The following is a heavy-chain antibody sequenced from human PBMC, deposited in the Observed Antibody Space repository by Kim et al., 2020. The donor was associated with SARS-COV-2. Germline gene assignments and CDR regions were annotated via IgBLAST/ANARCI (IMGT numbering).Heavy chain of an antibody. Sequence: GGSLRLSCEASGFTFSSYWMNWVRQGPGKGLVWVSRIKSDGSDTHYADSVKGRFTIARDNAKNTLQLQLNSLGVEDTAIYYCARGSFQQGFDPWGQGTLVTVS. CDR2: IKSDGSDT. CDR1: GFTFSSYW. D-gene: IGHD6-13*01. J-gene: IGHJ5*02. V-gene: IGHV3-74*01. CDR3: ARGSFQQGFDP.